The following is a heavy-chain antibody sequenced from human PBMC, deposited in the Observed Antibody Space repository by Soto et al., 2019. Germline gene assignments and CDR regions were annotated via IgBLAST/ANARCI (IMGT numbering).Heavy chain of an antibody. V-gene: IGHV1-24*01. CDR3: ATDIPPSSSWYAAPFH. D-gene: IGHD6-13*01. CDR1: GYTLTELS. Sequence: ASVKVSCKVSGYTLTELSMHWVRQAPGKGLEWMGGFDPEDGETIYAQKFQGRVTMTEDTSTDTAYMELSSLRSEDTAVYYCATDIPPSSSWYAAPFHWGQGTLVTVSS. J-gene: IGHJ4*02. CDR2: FDPEDGET.